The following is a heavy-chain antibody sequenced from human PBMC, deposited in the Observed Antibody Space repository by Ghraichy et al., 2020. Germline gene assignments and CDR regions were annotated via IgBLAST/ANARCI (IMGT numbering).Heavy chain of an antibody. CDR3: ARQAYYYDSSGYSRDAFDI. D-gene: IGHD3-22*01. Sequence: SETLSLTCTVSGGSISSSSYYWGWIRQPPGKGLEWIGSIYYSGSTYYNPSLKSRVTISVDTSKNQFSLKLSSVTAADTAVYYCARQAYYYDSSGYSRDAFDIWGQGTMVTVSS. CDR1: GGSISSSSYY. J-gene: IGHJ3*02. V-gene: IGHV4-39*01. CDR2: IYYSGST.